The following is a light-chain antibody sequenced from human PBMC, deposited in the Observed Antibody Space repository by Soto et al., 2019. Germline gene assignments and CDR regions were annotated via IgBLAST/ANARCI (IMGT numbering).Light chain of an antibody. J-gene: IGKJ1*01. CDR3: QQYYSTPWT. Sequence: DIVMTQSPDSLAVSLGERATINCKSSQSGLYRSDNKNYLAWYQQKPGQPPKLLIYWASTRESGVPDRFSGSGSGTDFTLTISRLQAEDVAVYYCQQYYSTPWTFGQGTKVEIK. V-gene: IGKV4-1*01. CDR1: QSGLYRSDNKNY. CDR2: WAS.